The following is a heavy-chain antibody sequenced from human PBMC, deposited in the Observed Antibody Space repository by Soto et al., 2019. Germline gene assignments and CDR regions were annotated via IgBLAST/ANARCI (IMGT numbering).Heavy chain of an antibody. CDR1: AYTFTSYY. D-gene: IGHD3-22*01. Sequence: ASVKLSCKASAYTFTSYYMHWVRQAPGQGLEWMGIINPSGGSTSYAQKFQGRVTMTRDTSTSTVYMELSSLRSEDTAVYYCTSSISSGYYGPFDYWGQGTLVTVSS. J-gene: IGHJ4*02. CDR2: INPSGGST. CDR3: TSSISSGYYGPFDY. V-gene: IGHV1-46*01.